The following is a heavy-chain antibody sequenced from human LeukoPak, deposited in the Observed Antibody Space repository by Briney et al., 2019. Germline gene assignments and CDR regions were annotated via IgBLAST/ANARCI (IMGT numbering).Heavy chain of an antibody. V-gene: IGHV1-8*03. J-gene: IGHJ4*02. Sequence: GASVKVSCKASGYTFTSYDINWVRQATGQGLEWMGWMNPKSGNTGYAQKFQGRVTITRNTSISTAYMELSSLRSEYTAVYYCARGAFYYYDSSGYTYYFDYWGQGTLVTVSS. CDR2: MNPKSGNT. CDR3: ARGAFYYYDSSGYTYYFDY. D-gene: IGHD3-22*01. CDR1: GYTFTSYD.